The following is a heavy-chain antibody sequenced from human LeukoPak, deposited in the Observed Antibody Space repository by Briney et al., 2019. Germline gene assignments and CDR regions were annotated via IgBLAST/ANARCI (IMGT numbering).Heavy chain of an antibody. Sequence: ASVKASCKASGGTFSSYAISWVRQAPGQGLEWMGRIIPILGIANYAQKFQGRVTITADKSTSTAYMELSSLRSEDTAVYYCARLGFSSGWYGAEVGLDYWGQGTLVTVSS. CDR3: ARLGFSSGWYGAEVGLDY. CDR1: GGTFSSYA. CDR2: IIPILGIA. D-gene: IGHD6-19*01. V-gene: IGHV1-69*04. J-gene: IGHJ4*02.